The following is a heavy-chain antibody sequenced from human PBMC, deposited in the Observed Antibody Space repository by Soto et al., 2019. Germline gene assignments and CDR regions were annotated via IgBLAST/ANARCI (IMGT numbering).Heavy chain of an antibody. Sequence: QVQLQESGPGLVKPSQTLSLTCTVSGGSISSGGYYWSWIRQHPGKGLEWIGYIYYSGSTYYNPSLKRRVTISVDTSKNQCSLKLSSVTAADTAVYYCARGVDTAMVTDYWGQGTLVTVSS. CDR3: ARGVDTAMVTDY. CDR2: IYYSGST. CDR1: GGSISSGGYY. J-gene: IGHJ4*02. V-gene: IGHV4-31*03. D-gene: IGHD5-18*01.